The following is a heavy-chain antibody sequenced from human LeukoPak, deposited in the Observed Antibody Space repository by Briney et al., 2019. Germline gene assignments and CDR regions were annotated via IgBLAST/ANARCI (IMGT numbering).Heavy chain of an antibody. CDR2: INPNSGGT. D-gene: IGHD2-15*01. CDR1: GYTCTGYY. V-gene: IGHV1-2*02. Sequence: ASVKVSCKASGYTCTGYYMHWVRQAPGQGLEWMGWINPNSGGTNYAQKFQGRVTMTRDTSISTAYMELSRLRSDDTAVYYCAKVVAAPVYYYYGMDVWGQGTTVTVPS. CDR3: AKVVAAPVYYYYGMDV. J-gene: IGHJ6*02.